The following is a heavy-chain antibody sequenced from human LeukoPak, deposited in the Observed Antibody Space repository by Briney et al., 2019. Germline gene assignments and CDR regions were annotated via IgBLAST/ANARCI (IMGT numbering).Heavy chain of an antibody. CDR1: GYSFTSYW. Sequence: GESLQISCQGSGYSFTSYWIGWVRQMPGKGLEWMGIIYPGDSDTRYSPSFQGQVTISADKSISTAYLQWSSLKASDTAMYYCARSPPRVGYGDYWYFDLWGRGTLVTVSS. J-gene: IGHJ2*01. CDR3: ARSPPRVGYGDYWYFDL. V-gene: IGHV5-51*01. D-gene: IGHD4-17*01. CDR2: IYPGDSDT.